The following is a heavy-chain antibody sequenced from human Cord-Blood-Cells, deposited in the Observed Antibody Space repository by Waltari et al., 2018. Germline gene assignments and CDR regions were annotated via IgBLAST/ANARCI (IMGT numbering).Heavy chain of an antibody. CDR3: ARAFPHGYDYYYYYMDV. Sequence: YAISWVRQAPGQGLEWMGGIIPIFGTANYAQKFQGRVTITADESTSTAYMELSSLRSEDTAVYYCARAFPHGYDYYYYYMDVWGKGTTVTVSS. CDR1: YA. CDR2: IIPIFGTA. D-gene: IGHD5-12*01. J-gene: IGHJ6*03. V-gene: IGHV1-69*01.